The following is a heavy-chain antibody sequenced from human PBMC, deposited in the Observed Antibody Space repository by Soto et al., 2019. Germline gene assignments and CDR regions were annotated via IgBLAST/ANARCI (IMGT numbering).Heavy chain of an antibody. V-gene: IGHV1-69*01. J-gene: IGHJ4*02. Sequence: QVQLVQSGAEVKKPGSSLKVSCKVFGETLNSNPIGWVRQAPGQGLEWVGGIVPLSDRTNYAQELQCRVTVTAGGSSSTVYMELSNLKSDDTAVYYCARKSGRDCHSGGGCFSLDVWGQGSLITVSS. CDR1: GETLNSNP. CDR3: ARKSGRDCHSGGGCFSLDV. CDR2: IVPLSDRT. D-gene: IGHD2-15*01.